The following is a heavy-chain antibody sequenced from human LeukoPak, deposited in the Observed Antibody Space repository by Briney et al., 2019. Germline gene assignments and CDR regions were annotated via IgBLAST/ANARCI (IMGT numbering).Heavy chain of an antibody. D-gene: IGHD3-10*01. CDR1: GGSFSGYY. CDR2: INHSGST. V-gene: IGHV4-34*01. CDR3: ARGGRLYYYGPAPRNYFDY. J-gene: IGHJ4*02. Sequence: SETLSLTCAVYGGSFSGYYWSWIRQPPGKGLEWIGEINHSGSTNYNPSLKSRVTISVDTSKNQFSLKLSSVTAADTAVYYCARGGRLYYYGPAPRNYFDYWGQGTLVTVSS.